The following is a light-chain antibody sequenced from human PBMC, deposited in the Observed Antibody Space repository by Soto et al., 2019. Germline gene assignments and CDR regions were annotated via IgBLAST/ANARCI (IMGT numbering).Light chain of an antibody. V-gene: IGLV2-14*01. CDR3: SSYTSSSPYV. CDR2: DVS. Sequence: QSALTQPASVSGSPGQSITISCTGTSSDVGGYNYVSWYQQHPGKAPKLMIYDVSNRPSGVSNRFSGSKSGNTASLTISGLQAEDEADYYCSSYTSSSPYVCGTGTKVTV. CDR1: SSDVGGYNY. J-gene: IGLJ1*01.